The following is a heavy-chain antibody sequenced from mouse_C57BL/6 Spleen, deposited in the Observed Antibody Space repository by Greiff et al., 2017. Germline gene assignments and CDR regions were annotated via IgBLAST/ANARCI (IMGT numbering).Heavy chain of an antibody. CDR2: ISSGSSTI. D-gene: IGHD4-1*01. CDR1: GFTFSDYG. CDR3: ARSLLTGTGFAY. V-gene: IGHV5-17*01. J-gene: IGHJ3*01. Sequence: EVHLVESGGGLVKPGGSLKLSCAASGFTFSDYGMHWVRQAPEKGLEWVAYISSGSSTIYYADTVKGRFTISRDNATNTLFLQMTRLRSEDTAMYYCARSLLTGTGFAYWGQGTLVTVSA.